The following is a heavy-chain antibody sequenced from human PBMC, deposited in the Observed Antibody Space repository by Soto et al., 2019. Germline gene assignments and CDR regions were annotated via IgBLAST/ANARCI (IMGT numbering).Heavy chain of an antibody. Sequence: SETLSLTCTVSGGSIRNNYWSWIRQPPGKGLEWVGYIYYTGTSKYNPSPKSRVTISVDSSKNQFSLKLDSVTAADTAVYYCARLGGYYQAFDNWGQGTLVTVSS. CDR3: ARLGGYYQAFDN. D-gene: IGHD3-3*01. CDR2: IYYTGTS. CDR1: GGSIRNNY. J-gene: IGHJ4*02. V-gene: IGHV4-59*08.